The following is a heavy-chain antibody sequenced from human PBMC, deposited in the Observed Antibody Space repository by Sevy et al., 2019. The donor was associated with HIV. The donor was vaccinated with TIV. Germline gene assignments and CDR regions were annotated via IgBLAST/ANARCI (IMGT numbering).Heavy chain of an antibody. Sequence: GGSLRLSCSASGFTFSSYAMHWVRQAPGKVLEYVSAISSNGGSTYYADSLKGRFTISRDNSKNTLYLQMSRLRAEDTGVYYCVMGVVTGTLWDAFDIWGQGTMVTVSS. J-gene: IGHJ3*02. D-gene: IGHD1-7*01. V-gene: IGHV3-64D*06. CDR3: VMGVVTGTLWDAFDI. CDR1: GFTFSSYA. CDR2: ISSNGGST.